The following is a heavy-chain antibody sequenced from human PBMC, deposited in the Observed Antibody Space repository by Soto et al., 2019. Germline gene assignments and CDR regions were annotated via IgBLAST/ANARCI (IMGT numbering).Heavy chain of an antibody. CDR1: GGSISSSSYY. D-gene: IGHD5-18*01. Sequence: QLQLQESGPGLVKPSETLSLTCTVSGGSISSSSYYWGWIRQPPGKGLEWIGSIYYSGSTYYNPSSKSRVTISVDTSKNQFSLKLSSVTAADTAVYYCAIGHSYGYIGKRTLVYWGQGTLVTVSS. CDR2: IYYSGST. J-gene: IGHJ4*02. CDR3: AIGHSYGYIGKRTLVY. V-gene: IGHV4-39*01.